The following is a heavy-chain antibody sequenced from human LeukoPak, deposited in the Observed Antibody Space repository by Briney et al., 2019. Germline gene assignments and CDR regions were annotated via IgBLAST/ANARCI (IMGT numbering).Heavy chain of an antibody. CDR1: GFTFSSYE. CDR3: ARGNYDILTGFWFDP. J-gene: IGHJ5*02. V-gene: IGHV3-48*03. D-gene: IGHD3-9*01. CDR2: ISSSGSTI. Sequence: PGGSLRLSCAASGFTFSSYEMNWVRRAPGKGLEWVSYISSSGSTIYYADSVKGRFTISRDNAKNSLYLQMNSLRAEDTAVYYCARGNYDILTGFWFDPWGQGTLVTVSS.